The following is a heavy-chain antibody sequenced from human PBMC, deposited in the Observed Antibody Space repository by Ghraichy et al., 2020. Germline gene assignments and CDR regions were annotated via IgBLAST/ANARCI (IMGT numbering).Heavy chain of an antibody. CDR2: ISGSGGST. V-gene: IGHV3-23*01. Sequence: GGSLRLSCAASGFTFSSYAMSWVRQAPGKGLEWVSAISGSGGSTYYADSVKGRFTISRDNSKNTLYLQMNSLRAEDTTVYYCAKRDRWIPLPDYWGQGTLVTGSS. J-gene: IGHJ4*02. CDR1: GFTFSSYA. CDR3: AKRDRWIPLPDY. D-gene: IGHD5-12*01.